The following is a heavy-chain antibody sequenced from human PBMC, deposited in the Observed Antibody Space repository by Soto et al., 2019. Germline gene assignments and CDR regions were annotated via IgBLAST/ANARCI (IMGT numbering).Heavy chain of an antibody. CDR2: IHYSGST. Sequence: SETLSLTCTVPGDSISSYYWSWIRQPPGKGLEWIGYIHYSGSTNYNPSLKSRVTISVDTSKNQFSLKLSSVTAADTAVYYCARHLYGLGERFDPWGQGTLVTVSS. D-gene: IGHD3-10*01. V-gene: IGHV4-59*08. J-gene: IGHJ5*02. CDR3: ARHLYGLGERFDP. CDR1: GDSISSYY.